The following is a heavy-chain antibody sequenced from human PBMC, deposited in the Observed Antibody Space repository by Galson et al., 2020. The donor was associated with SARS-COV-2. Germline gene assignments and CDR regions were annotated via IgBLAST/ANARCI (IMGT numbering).Heavy chain of an antibody. J-gene: IGHJ4*02. V-gene: IGHV4-59*01. CDR2: IHSTGST. Sequence: SETMSLTYTVTGGNINNYYWHWIRQPPARGLEWIAYIHSTGSTNYNPSLKSRVTISVDTSNNQISLKLSSVTAADTAVYYCARGPDYYFDYWGQGTLVSVSS. CDR1: GGNINNYY. CDR3: ARGPDYYFDY.